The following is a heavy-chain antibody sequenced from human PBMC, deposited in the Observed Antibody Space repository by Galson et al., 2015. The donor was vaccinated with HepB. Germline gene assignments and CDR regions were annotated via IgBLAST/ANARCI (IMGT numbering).Heavy chain of an antibody. Sequence: TLSLTCTVSGGSISSGGYYWSWIRQHPGKGLEWIGYIYYSGSTYYNPSLKSRVTISVDTSKNQFSLKLSSVTAADTAVYYCARWGSDYDSHLTNYYYYYGMDVWGQGTTVTVSS. CDR2: IYYSGST. D-gene: IGHD3-22*01. J-gene: IGHJ6*02. CDR1: GGSISSGGYY. V-gene: IGHV4-31*03. CDR3: ARWGSDYDSHLTNYYYYYGMDV.